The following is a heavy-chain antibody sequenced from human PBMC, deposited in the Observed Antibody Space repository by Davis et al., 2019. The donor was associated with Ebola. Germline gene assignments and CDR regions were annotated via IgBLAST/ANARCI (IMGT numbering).Heavy chain of an antibody. Sequence: GESLKISCVASGFRFSSYAMGWVRQIPGRGLECVSVISNLAMKTFYSDSVQGRFIISRDNSKSIVSLQMNNLRVDDTAIYYCADPLSSVWGQGTTVTVS. CDR1: GFRFSSYA. V-gene: IGHV3-23*01. CDR3: ADPLSSV. CDR2: ISNLAMKT. J-gene: IGHJ6*02.